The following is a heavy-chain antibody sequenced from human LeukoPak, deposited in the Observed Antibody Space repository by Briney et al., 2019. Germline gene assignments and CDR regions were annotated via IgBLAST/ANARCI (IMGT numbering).Heavy chain of an antibody. V-gene: IGHV4-34*01. CDR3: ARVARQGYYFDY. CDR1: GGYFSGYY. CDR2: INHSGST. J-gene: IGHJ4*02. Sequence: SETLSLTCAVYGGYFSGYYWSWIRQPPGKGLEWIGEINHSGSTNYNPSLKSRVTISVDTSKNQFSLKLSSVTAADTAVYYCARVARQGYYFDYWGQGTLVTVSS.